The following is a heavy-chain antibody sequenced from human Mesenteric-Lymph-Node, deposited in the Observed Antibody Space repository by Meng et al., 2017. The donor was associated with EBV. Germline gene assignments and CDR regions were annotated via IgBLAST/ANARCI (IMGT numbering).Heavy chain of an antibody. J-gene: IGHJ5*02. CDR2: INPSDGGT. Sequence: QVPLVQSGAEVKKPWASVKVSCKPSGYIFTNYYIHWVRQAPGQGLEWMGVINPSDGGTSFAQKFQGRVTMTRDKSTSTVYMDLTSLRSADTAVYFCARGSPNDYNFWGAHTWFDPWGQGTLVTVSS. D-gene: IGHD3-3*01. CDR3: ARGSPNDYNFWGAHTWFDP. CDR1: GYIFTNYY. V-gene: IGHV1-46*01.